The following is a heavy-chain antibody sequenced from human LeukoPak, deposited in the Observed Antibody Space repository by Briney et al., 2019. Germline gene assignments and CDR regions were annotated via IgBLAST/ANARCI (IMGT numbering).Heavy chain of an antibody. J-gene: IGHJ4*02. V-gene: IGHV3-33*01. CDR3: VRDAQRGFDYSNSLQY. D-gene: IGHD4-11*01. CDR1: GFIFNHYA. Sequence: PGGSLRLSCEASGFIFNHYALHWVRQAPYKGLEWVAVIWSDGTNRYYADSVRGRFSIFRDDSQKRVFLQMNSLRAEDTAVYYCVRDAQRGFDYSNSLQYWGQGALVTVSP. CDR2: IWSDGTNR.